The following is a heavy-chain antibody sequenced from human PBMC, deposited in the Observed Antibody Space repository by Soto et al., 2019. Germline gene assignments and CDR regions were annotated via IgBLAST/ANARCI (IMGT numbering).Heavy chain of an antibody. V-gene: IGHV3-30*18. Sequence: GGSLRLSCAASGFTFSSYGMHRVRQAPGKGLEWVAVISYDGSNKYYADSVKGRFTISRDNSKNTLYLQMNSLRAEDTAVDYCAKLYDSSGYPFDYWGQGTLVTVS. CDR2: ISYDGSNK. CDR3: AKLYDSSGYPFDY. CDR1: GFTFSSYG. D-gene: IGHD3-22*01. J-gene: IGHJ4*02.